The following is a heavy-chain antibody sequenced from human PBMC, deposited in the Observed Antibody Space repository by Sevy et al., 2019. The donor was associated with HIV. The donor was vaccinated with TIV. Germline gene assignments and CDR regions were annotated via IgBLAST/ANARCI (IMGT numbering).Heavy chain of an antibody. CDR2: INPNSGGT. CDR3: ASFSGSSHHDAFDI. V-gene: IGHV1-2*04. Sequence: ASVKVSCKASGYTFTGYYMHWVRQAPGQGLEWMGWINPNSGGTNYAQKFQGWVTMTRDTSISTAYMELSRLRSDDTAVYYRASFSGSSHHDAFDIWGQGTMVTVSS. CDR1: GYTFTGYY. D-gene: IGHD1-26*01. J-gene: IGHJ3*02.